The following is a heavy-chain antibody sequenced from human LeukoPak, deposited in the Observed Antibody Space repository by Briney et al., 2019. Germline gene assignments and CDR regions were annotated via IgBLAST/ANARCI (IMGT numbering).Heavy chain of an antibody. CDR2: ISAYNGNT. D-gene: IGHD4-17*01. Sequence: ASVKVSCKASGYTFTSYGISWVRQAPGQGLEWMGWISAYNGNTNYAQKLQGRVTMTTDTSTSTAYMELRSLRSDDTAVYYCARIDQGVTTFYYYSYYMDVWGKGTTVTVSS. V-gene: IGHV1-18*01. CDR3: ARIDQGVTTFYYYSYYMDV. J-gene: IGHJ6*03. CDR1: GYTFTSYG.